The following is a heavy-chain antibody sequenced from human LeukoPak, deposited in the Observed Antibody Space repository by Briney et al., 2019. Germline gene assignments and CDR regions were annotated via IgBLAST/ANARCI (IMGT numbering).Heavy chain of an antibody. V-gene: IGHV3-9*01. CDR1: GFTFSSYW. CDR2: ISWNSGSI. Sequence: GGSLRLSCAASGFTFSSYWMNWARQAPGKGLEWVSGISWNSGSIGYADSVKGRFTISRDNAKNSLYLQMNSLRAEDTALYYCAKTIGTYYDFWSGYGYGMDVWGQGTTVTVSS. D-gene: IGHD3-3*01. J-gene: IGHJ6*02. CDR3: AKTIGTYYDFWSGYGYGMDV.